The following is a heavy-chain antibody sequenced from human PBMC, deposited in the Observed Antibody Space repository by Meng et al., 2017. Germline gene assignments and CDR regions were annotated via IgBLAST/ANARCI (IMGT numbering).Heavy chain of an antibody. CDR3: AKDSRDPIYDSSGYYYLY. V-gene: IGHV3-23*01. CDR2: ISGSGGST. J-gene: IGHJ4*02. CDR1: GFTFSSYA. D-gene: IGHD3-22*01. Sequence: GGSLRLSCAASGFTFSSYAMSWVRQAPGKGLEWVSAISGSGGSTYYADSVKGRFTISRDNSKNTLYLQMNSLRAEDTAVYYCAKDSRDPIYDSSGYYYLYWGQGTLVTVSS.